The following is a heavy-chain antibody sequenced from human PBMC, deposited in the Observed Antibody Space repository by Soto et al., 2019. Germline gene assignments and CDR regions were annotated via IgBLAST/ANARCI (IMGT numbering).Heavy chain of an antibody. Sequence: QVQLQESGPGLVKPSETLSLTCTVSGGSISSYYWSWIRQPPGKGLEWIGYIYYSGSTNYNPSLKSXFTISVDMSKNQFSLXLTSVTAADTAVYYCARDNGYSYGYNLDHWGQGTLVTV. J-gene: IGHJ4*02. D-gene: IGHD5-18*01. CDR2: IYYSGST. CDR1: GGSISSYY. V-gene: IGHV4-59*01. CDR3: ARDNGYSYGYNLDH.